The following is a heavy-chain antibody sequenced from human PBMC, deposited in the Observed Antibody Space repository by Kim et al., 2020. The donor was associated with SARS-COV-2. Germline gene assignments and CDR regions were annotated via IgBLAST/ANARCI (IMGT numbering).Heavy chain of an antibody. V-gene: IGHV3-23*01. CDR3: AKGTDNGDYGPVNFDS. CDR1: GFTFSTYA. D-gene: IGHD4-17*01. Sequence: GGSLRLSCAASGFTFSTYAMTWVRQAPGKGLEWVSTISDSGGSKYYADSVKGRFTISRDSSKNTLYLQMNSLRDEDTAVYYCAKGTDNGDYGPVNFDSWGQGTLVSVSS. CDR2: ISDSGGSK. J-gene: IGHJ4*02.